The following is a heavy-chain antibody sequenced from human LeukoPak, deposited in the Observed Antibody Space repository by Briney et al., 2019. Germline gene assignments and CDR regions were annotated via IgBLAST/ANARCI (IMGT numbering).Heavy chain of an antibody. CDR1: GFIFSDYY. CDR2: ISSSSSYI. CDR3: ARDPGYCSGGSCQYYYYYYMDV. D-gene: IGHD2-15*01. J-gene: IGHJ6*03. Sequence: AGGSPRLSCAASGFIFSDYYMSWIRQAPGKGLEWVSSISSSSSYIYYADSVKGRFTISRDNAKNSLYLQMNSLRAEDTAVYYCARDPGYCSGGSCQYYYYYYMDVWGKGTTVTVSS. V-gene: IGHV3-11*06.